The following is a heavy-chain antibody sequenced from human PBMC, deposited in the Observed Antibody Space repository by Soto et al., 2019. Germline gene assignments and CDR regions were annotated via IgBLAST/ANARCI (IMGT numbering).Heavy chain of an antibody. D-gene: IGHD1-26*01. CDR2: ISRSSSYI. J-gene: IGHJ3*02. CDR1: GFTFSSYS. Sequence: PGGSLRLSCAASGFTFSSYSMNWIRQAPGKGLEWVSSISRSSSYIYYADSVKGRFTISRDNAKNSLYLQMNSLRAEDTAVYYCARDRGRGSYSAFDIWGQGTMVTVSS. V-gene: IGHV3-21*01. CDR3: ARDRGRGSYSAFDI.